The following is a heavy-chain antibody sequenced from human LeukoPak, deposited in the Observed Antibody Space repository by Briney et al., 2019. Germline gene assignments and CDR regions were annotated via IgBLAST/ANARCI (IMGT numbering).Heavy chain of an antibody. V-gene: IGHV4-34*01. Sequence: SETLSLTCAVYGGSFSGYYWSWIRQPPGKGLEWIGEINHSGSTNYNPSLKSRVTISVDTSKNQFSLKLSSVTAADTAVDYCARPGIAVAGTPSKAFDIWGQGTMVTVSS. D-gene: IGHD6-19*01. CDR1: GGSFSGYY. CDR3: ARPGIAVAGTPSKAFDI. J-gene: IGHJ3*02. CDR2: INHSGST.